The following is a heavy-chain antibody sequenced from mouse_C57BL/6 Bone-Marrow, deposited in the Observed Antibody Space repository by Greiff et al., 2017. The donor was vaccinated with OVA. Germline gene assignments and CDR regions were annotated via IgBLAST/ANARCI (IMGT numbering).Heavy chain of an antibody. D-gene: IGHD1-1*01. CDR3: ARGGVYFFAY. CDR1: GYSITSGYY. V-gene: IGHV3-6*01. CDR2: ISYDGSN. J-gene: IGHJ3*01. Sequence: EVKLQESGPGLVKPSQSLSLTCSVTGYSITSGYYWNWIRQFPGNKLEWMGYISYDGSNNYNPSLKNRISITRDTSKNQFFLKLNSVTTEDTATYYCARGGVYFFAYWGQGTLVTVSA.